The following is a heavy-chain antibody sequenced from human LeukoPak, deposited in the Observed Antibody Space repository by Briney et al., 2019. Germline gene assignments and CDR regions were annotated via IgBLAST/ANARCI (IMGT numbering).Heavy chain of an antibody. CDR2: IYSGGST. CDR3: ARSYDFWSGYLNAFDI. V-gene: IGHV3-53*01. CDR1: GFTVSSNY. D-gene: IGHD3-3*01. J-gene: IGHJ3*02. Sequence: PGGSLRLSCAASGFTVSSNYMSWVRQAPGKGLEWVSVIYSGGSTYYADSVKGRFTISRDNSKNTLYLQMNSLRAEDTAVYYCARSYDFWSGYLNAFDIWGQGTMVTVSS.